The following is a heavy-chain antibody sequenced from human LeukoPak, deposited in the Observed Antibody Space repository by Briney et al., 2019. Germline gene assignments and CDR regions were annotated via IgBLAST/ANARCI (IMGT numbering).Heavy chain of an antibody. J-gene: IGHJ4*02. CDR3: VRDRELHY. V-gene: IGHV4-59*01. CDR1: GGSMSSYY. Sequence: SETLSLTCTVSGGSMSSYYWSWIRQPPGKGLEWIGYIYNSGSTTYNPSLKSRATISVDTSKNQFSLKLTSMTAADTAFYYCVRDRELHYWGQGILVTVSS. D-gene: IGHD1-7*01. CDR2: IYNSGST.